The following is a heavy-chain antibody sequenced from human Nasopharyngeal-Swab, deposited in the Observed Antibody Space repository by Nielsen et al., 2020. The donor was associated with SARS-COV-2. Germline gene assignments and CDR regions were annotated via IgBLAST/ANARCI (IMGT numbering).Heavy chain of an antibody. CDR1: GYTFTSYG. CDR3: ARVLPFRITGTSGMDV. CDR2: NNPTDGST. J-gene: IGHJ6*02. D-gene: IGHD1-7*01. V-gene: IGHV1-46*01. Sequence: ASVKVSCKASGYTFTSYGISWVRQAPGQGLEWMGINNPTDGSTSYAQKFEGRVTMTRVTSTSTVYMELNSLRSEDTAVYYCARVLPFRITGTSGMDVWGQGTTVTVSS.